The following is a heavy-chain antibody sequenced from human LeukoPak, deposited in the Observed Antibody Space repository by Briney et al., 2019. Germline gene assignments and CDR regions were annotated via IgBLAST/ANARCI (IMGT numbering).Heavy chain of an antibody. D-gene: IGHD3-10*01. J-gene: IGHJ4*02. Sequence: SETLSLTCAVYGGSFSGYYWSWIRQPPGKGLEWIGEINHSGSTNYNPSLKSRVTISVDTSKNQFSLKLSSVTAADTAVYYCARRAFWGSGSSSDYYFDYWGQGTLVTVSA. CDR3: ARRAFWGSGSSSDYYFDY. CDR1: GGSFSGYY. CDR2: INHSGST. V-gene: IGHV4-34*01.